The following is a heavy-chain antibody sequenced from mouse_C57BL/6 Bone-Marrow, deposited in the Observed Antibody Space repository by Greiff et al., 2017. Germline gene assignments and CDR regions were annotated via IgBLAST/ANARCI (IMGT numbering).Heavy chain of an antibody. Sequence: QVQLKQSGAELMKPGASVKLSCKATGYTFTGYWIEWVKQRPGHGLGWIGEILPGSGSTNYNEKFKGKATLTADTSSNTAYMQLSSLTTQDAAIYYCTRYYYGSSYLYWYFDVWGTGTTVTVSS. V-gene: IGHV1-9*01. CDR1: GYTFTGYW. CDR3: TRYYYGSSYLYWYFDV. CDR2: ILPGSGST. D-gene: IGHD1-1*01. J-gene: IGHJ1*03.